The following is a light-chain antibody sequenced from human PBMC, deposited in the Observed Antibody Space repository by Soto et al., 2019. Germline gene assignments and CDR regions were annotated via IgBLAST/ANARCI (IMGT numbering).Light chain of an antibody. CDR1: HNVSSSY. J-gene: IGKJ5*01. V-gene: IGKV3D-15*01. CDR3: QQHNSWPAIT. CDR2: GAS. Sequence: SEDTRAGSPCRCPTLSYRYNHNVSSSYLAWYQHKPGQAPRLLIYGASTRATGVPARFSGSGSGKKSTLTISSLQSEDFAAYYRQQHNSWPAITFGQGTRLEIK.